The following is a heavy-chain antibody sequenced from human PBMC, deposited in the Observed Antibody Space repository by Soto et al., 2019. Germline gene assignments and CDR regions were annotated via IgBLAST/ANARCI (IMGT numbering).Heavy chain of an antibody. Sequence: EVRLLESGGGLVQPGGSLTLSCAASGFTFSSYGMSWVRQAPGKGLEWVSGISGSGGSTYYADSVKGRFSISRDNSKNTLFLQMNSLRAEDTALYYCAKARYYDSTGYLYYFDFWGQGTLVTVSS. CDR3: AKARYYDSTGYLYYFDF. J-gene: IGHJ4*02. V-gene: IGHV3-23*01. CDR1: GFTFSSYG. CDR2: ISGSGGST. D-gene: IGHD3-22*01.